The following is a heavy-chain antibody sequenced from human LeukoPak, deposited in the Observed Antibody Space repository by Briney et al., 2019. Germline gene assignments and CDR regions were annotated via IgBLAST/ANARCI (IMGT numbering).Heavy chain of an antibody. CDR2: INPIFGKA. CDR3: AREGQWLVLDY. Sequence: SVKVSCKASGGTFSSYAISWVRQAPGQGLEWMGGINPIFGKANYAQKFQGRVTITADKSTSTAYMELSSLRSEDTAVYYCAREGQWLVLDYWGQGTLVTVSS. D-gene: IGHD6-19*01. J-gene: IGHJ4*02. CDR1: GGTFSSYA. V-gene: IGHV1-69*06.